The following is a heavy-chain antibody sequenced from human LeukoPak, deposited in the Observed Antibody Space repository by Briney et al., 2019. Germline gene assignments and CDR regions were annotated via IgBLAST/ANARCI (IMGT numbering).Heavy chain of an antibody. J-gene: IGHJ5*02. V-gene: IGHV3-9*01. Sequence: PGRSLRLSCAASGFTFDDYAMHWVRQAPGKGLEWVSGISWNSGSIGYADSVKGRFTISRDNAKNSLYLQMNSLRAEDTALYYCAKDITGQLEPNWFDPWGQGTLVTVSS. D-gene: IGHD1-14*01. CDR2: ISWNSGSI. CDR3: AKDITGQLEPNWFDP. CDR1: GFTFDDYA.